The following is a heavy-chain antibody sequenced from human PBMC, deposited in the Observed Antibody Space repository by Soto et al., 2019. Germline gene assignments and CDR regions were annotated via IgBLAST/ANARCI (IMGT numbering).Heavy chain of an antibody. CDR3: AGMSYSGGISFVP. V-gene: IGHV4-30-2*01. CDR2: IYQSGIT. Sequence: TLSLTSNMSTDSYSISTYSWSWIRQPPGKALHWIALIYQSGITSYNPSLASRVSISLDRSNNQCSLKLKAVTAADVAVYFSAGMSYSGGISFVPWGPGTLVTVSS. CDR1: TDSYSISTYS. J-gene: IGHJ5*02. D-gene: IGHD2-15*01.